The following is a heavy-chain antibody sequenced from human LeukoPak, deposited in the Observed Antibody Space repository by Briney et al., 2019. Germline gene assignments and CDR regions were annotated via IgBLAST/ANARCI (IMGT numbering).Heavy chain of an antibody. CDR2: ISGSGGST. J-gene: IGHJ4*02. Sequence: PGGSLTLSCAASGFTFSSYAMSWVRQAPGQGLEWVSAISGSGGSTYYADSVKGRFTISRDNSKNTLYLQMNSLRAEDTAVYYCANWYYYGSGSYWGIGYWGQGTLVTVSS. CDR3: ANWYYYGSGSYWGIGY. V-gene: IGHV3-23*01. CDR1: GFTFSSYA. D-gene: IGHD3-10*01.